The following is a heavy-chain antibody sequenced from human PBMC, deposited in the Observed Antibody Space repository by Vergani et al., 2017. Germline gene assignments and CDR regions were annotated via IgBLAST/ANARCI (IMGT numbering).Heavy chain of an antibody. Sequence: QLQLQESGPGLVKPSETLSLTCTVSGGSISSSSYYWGWIRQPPGKGLEWIGSIYYSGSTYYNPSLKSRVTISVETSKNHFSLKLISVTAADTAVYYCAREGITMTPDVWGKGTTVTVSS. D-gene: IGHD3-22*01. V-gene: IGHV4-39*07. CDR1: GGSISSSSYY. CDR2: IYYSGST. J-gene: IGHJ6*04. CDR3: AREGITMTPDV.